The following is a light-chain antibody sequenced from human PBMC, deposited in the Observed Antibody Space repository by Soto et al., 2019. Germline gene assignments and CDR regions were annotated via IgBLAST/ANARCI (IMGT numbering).Light chain of an antibody. J-gene: IGLJ1*01. V-gene: IGLV1-40*01. CDR1: SSKIGAGYD. CDR3: QSYDSSLSGSV. Sequence: QSVLTQPPSVSGAPGQRVTLSCTGSSSKIGAGYDVHWYQQLPGTAPKLLIYGNSNRPSGVPDRFSGSKSGTSASLAITGLQAEDEADYYCQSYDSSLSGSVLGTGTKVTVL. CDR2: GNS.